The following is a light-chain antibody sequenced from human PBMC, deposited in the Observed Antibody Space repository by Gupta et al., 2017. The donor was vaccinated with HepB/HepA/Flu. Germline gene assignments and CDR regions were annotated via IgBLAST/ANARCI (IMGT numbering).Light chain of an antibody. CDR3: QQYGSSAWT. J-gene: IGKJ1*01. V-gene: IGKV3-20*01. Sequence: EIVLTQSPCTLSLSPGERATLSCRASQRVRSSYLAWYQQKPGQAPRLLIYGASSRATGIPDRFSGSGSGTHFTLTISRLETAAFAVYSCQQYGSSAWTFGQGTKVEIK. CDR1: QRVRSSY. CDR2: GAS.